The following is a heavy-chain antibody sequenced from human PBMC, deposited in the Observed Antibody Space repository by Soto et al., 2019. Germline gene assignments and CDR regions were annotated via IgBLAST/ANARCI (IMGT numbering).Heavy chain of an antibody. CDR1: GYTFTSYG. CDR3: ARAYDFWSGLDYYYGMDV. CDR2: ISAYNGNT. Sequence: ASVKVSCKASGYTFTSYGISWVRQAPGQGLEWMGWISAYNGNTNYAQKLQGRATMTTDTSTSTAYMELRSLRSDDTAVYYCARAYDFWSGLDYYYGMDVWGQGTTVTVSS. V-gene: IGHV1-18*01. D-gene: IGHD3-3*01. J-gene: IGHJ6*02.